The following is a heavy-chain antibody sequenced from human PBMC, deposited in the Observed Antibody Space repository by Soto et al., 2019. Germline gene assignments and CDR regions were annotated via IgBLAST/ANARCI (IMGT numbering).Heavy chain of an antibody. CDR3: AREVSGGRTFDG. CDR2: TYYRSKWYN. J-gene: IGHJ3*01. Sequence: SQTLSLTCVISGDSVSSTSAAWNWIRQSPSRGLEWLGRTYYRSKWYNDSAPSMQSRISVNPDTSKNQFSLLLNSVIPEDTALYCCAREVSGGRTFDGWGQGTLVTLSS. D-gene: IGHD6-19*01. V-gene: IGHV6-1*01. CDR1: GDSVSSTSAA.